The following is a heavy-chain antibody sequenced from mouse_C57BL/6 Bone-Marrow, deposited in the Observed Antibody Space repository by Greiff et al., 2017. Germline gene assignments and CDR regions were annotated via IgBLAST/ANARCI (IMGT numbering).Heavy chain of an antibody. V-gene: IGHV1-50*01. J-gene: IGHJ2*01. CDR3: ARTRGLRREERYFDY. D-gene: IGHD2-4*01. Sequence: QVQLKQPGAELVKPGASVKLSCKASGYTFTSYWMQWVKQRPGQGLEWIGEIDPSDSYTNYNQKFKGKATLTVDTSSSTAYMQHSSLTSEDSAVYYCARTRGLRREERYFDYWGQGTTLTVSS. CDR2: IDPSDSYT. CDR1: GYTFTSYW.